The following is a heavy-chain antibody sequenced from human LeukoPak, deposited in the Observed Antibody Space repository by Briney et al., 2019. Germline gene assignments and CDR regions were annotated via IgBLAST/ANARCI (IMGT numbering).Heavy chain of an antibody. CDR1: GYTLTELS. CDR2: FDPEDGET. Sequence: GASVKVSCKVSGYTLTELSMHWVRQAPGKGLEWMGGFDPEDGETIYAQKFQGRVTMTEDTSTDTAYMELSSLRSEDTAVYYCATAPPYCSSTSCYTDYWGQGTLVTVSS. D-gene: IGHD2-2*02. J-gene: IGHJ4*02. CDR3: ATAPPYCSSTSCYTDY. V-gene: IGHV1-24*01.